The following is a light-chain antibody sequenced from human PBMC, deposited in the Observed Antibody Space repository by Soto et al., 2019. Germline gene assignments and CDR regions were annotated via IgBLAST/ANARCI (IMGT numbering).Light chain of an antibody. CDR1: SSDVGVYNY. Sequence: QSALTQPASVSGSPGQSITISCTGTSSDVGVYNYVSWYQQHPGKAPKLMIYEVSNRPSGVPDRFSGSKSGNTASLTVSGLQAEDEADYYCSSYAGSSNVFGTGTKVTVL. J-gene: IGLJ1*01. V-gene: IGLV2-8*01. CDR3: SSYAGSSNV. CDR2: EVS.